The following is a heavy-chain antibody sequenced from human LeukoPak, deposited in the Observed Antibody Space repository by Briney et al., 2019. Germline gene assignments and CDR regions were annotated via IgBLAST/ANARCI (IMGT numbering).Heavy chain of an antibody. Sequence: ASVKVSCKASGYTFTGYYMHWVRQAPGQGLEWMGWISAYNGNTNYAQKLQGRVTMTTDTSTSTAYMELRSLRSDDTAVYYCARKEVALDAFDIWGQGTMVTVSS. D-gene: IGHD2-15*01. CDR2: ISAYNGNT. CDR1: GYTFTGYY. CDR3: ARKEVALDAFDI. V-gene: IGHV1-18*04. J-gene: IGHJ3*02.